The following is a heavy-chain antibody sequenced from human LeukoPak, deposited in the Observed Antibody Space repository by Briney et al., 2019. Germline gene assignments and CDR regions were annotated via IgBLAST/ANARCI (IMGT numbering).Heavy chain of an antibody. J-gene: IGHJ5*02. V-gene: IGHV4-4*07. CDR1: GGSISRYY. Sequence: SETLSLTCTVSGGSISRYYWSWIRQPAGKGLEWIGRIHTSGSTNYNPSLKSRVTMSVDTSKNQFSLKLSSVTAADTAVYYCARDLDIVVENWLDPWGQGTLVTVSS. CDR3: ARDLDIVVENWLDP. CDR2: IHTSGST. D-gene: IGHD2-2*03.